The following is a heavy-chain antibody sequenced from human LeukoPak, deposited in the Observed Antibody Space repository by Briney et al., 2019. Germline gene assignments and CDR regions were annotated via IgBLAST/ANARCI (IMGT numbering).Heavy chain of an antibody. CDR3: ARGGYSYGYGWVYNWFDP. J-gene: IGHJ5*02. V-gene: IGHV3-30*03. D-gene: IGHD5-18*01. CDR1: GFTFSSYG. Sequence: PGGSLRLSCAASGFTFSSYGMHWVRQAPGKGLEWVAVISYDGSNKYYADSVKGRFTISRDNSKNTLYLQVNSLRAEDTAVYYCARGGYSYGYGWVYNWFDPWGQGTLVTVSS. CDR2: ISYDGSNK.